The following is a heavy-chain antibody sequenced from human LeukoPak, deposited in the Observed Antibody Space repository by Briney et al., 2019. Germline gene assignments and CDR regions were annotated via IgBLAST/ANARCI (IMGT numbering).Heavy chain of an antibody. V-gene: IGHV3-23*01. J-gene: IGHJ4*02. Sequence: GGSLRLSCAASGFTFSTYAMSWVRQAPGKGLEWVSTISGRGDSPYYADSVKGRFSISRDNSKNTLFLHMNSLRAEDTAVYYCARDPGYAIYYFDYWGQGNLVTVSS. CDR3: ARDPGYAIYYFDY. D-gene: IGHD3-9*01. CDR2: ISGRGDSP. CDR1: GFTFSTYA.